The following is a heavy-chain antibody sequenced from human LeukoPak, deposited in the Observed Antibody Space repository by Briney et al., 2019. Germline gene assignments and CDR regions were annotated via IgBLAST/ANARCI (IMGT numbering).Heavy chain of an antibody. CDR2: IDWDGDK. V-gene: IGHV2-70*11. CDR1: GFSLSTTGMC. CDR3: ARIANYFDSSGYYHFDY. D-gene: IGHD3-22*01. Sequence: ESGPALVKPTQTLTLTCTFSGFSLSTTGMCVSWIRQPTGKALEWLARIDWDGDKSYSSSLKTRLTISKDTSKNQVVLTMTNMDPVDTATYYCARIANYFDSSGYYHFDYWGQGVLVTVSS. J-gene: IGHJ4*02.